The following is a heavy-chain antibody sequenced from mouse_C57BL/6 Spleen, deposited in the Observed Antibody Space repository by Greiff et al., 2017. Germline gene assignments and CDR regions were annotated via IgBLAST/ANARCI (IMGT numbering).Heavy chain of an antibody. V-gene: IGHV1-54*01. J-gene: IGHJ2*01. CDR3: ARGKDY. D-gene: IGHD2-1*01. Sequence: QVQLQQSGAELVRPGTSVKVSCTASGYAFTNYLIEWVKQRPGQGLEWMGVINPGSGGNNYNEKVKGKATLTADKSSSTAYLQLSNLTSEDSAVYFCARGKDYWGQGTTLTVSS. CDR2: INPGSGGN. CDR1: GYAFTNYL.